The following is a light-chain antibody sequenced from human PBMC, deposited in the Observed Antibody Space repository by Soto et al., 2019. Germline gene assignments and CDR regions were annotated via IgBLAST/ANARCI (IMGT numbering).Light chain of an antibody. CDR2: DAS. Sequence: DIQMTQSPSSLSASVGDRVTITCQASQDISNYLNWYQQKPGKAPKLLIYDASNLETGVPSRFSGRGSGTDFTFTSSRLQPEDIATYYCQQYDNLPFTFGPGTKVYI. J-gene: IGKJ3*01. CDR1: QDISNY. CDR3: QQYDNLPFT. V-gene: IGKV1-33*01.